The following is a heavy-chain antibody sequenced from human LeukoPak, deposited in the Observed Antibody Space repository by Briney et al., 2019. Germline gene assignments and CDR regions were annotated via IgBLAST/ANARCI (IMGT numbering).Heavy chain of an antibody. CDR1: GYSISSGYY. CDR3: ARGPYSGSYSDPIDY. CDR2: IYHSGST. Sequence: SETLSLTCTVSGYSISSGYYWGRTRQPPGKGLEWIGSIYHSGSTYYNPSLKSRVTISVDTSKNKFSLKLSSVTAADTAVYYCARGPYSGSYSDPIDYWGQGTLVTISS. V-gene: IGHV4-38-2*02. J-gene: IGHJ4*02. D-gene: IGHD1-26*01.